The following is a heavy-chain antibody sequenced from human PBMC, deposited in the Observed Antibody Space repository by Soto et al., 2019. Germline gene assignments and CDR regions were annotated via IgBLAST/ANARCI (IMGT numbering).Heavy chain of an antibody. V-gene: IGHV4-30-4*01. CDR3: TSGPSGDKVDY. Sequence: QVQLQESGPGLVKPSQTLSLTCTVSGGSVSSGNYCWSWIRQSPDKGLEWIGHIYDGGSTYSNPSLTXRXXXSXXTSENQFSLQLSAVNAADTAVYYCTSGPSGDKVDYWGQGTLVTVSS. J-gene: IGHJ4*02. D-gene: IGHD7-27*01. CDR2: IYDGGST. CDR1: GGSVSSGNYC.